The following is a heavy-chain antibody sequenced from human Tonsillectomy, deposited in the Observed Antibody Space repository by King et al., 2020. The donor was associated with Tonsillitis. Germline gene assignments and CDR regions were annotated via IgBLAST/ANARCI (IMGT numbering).Heavy chain of an antibody. CDR1: GFSFSSYG. D-gene: IGHD6-19*01. V-gene: IGHV3-30*18. CDR3: AKDSVTPRRNMAQWDFFDY. CDR2: ISYDGSNT. Sequence: VQLVESGGGVVQPGRSLRLSCAASGFSFSSYGMHWVRQAPGKGLEWVAVISYDGSNTYYADSVKGRFTISRDKSKNTLSLHMNSLRAEDTAVYYCAKDSVTPRRNMAQWDFFDYWGQGTLVTVSS. J-gene: IGHJ4*02.